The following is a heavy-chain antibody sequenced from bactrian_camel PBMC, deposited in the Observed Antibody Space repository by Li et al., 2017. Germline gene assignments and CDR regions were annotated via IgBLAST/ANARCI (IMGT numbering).Heavy chain of an antibody. D-gene: IGHD7*01. Sequence: DVQLVESGGGSVQAGGSLRLSCAASGYTYNRNCMAWFRQAPGKEREGVARIATGSGNTYYADSVKGRFTISQDNAKNTVYLQMNSLKPEDTAMYYCAADQLYGTCRDVLDFPARGQGTQVTVS. CDR2: IATGSGNT. V-gene: IGHV3S40*01. CDR3: AADQLYGTCRDVLDFPA. J-gene: IGHJ4*01. CDR1: GYTYNRNC.